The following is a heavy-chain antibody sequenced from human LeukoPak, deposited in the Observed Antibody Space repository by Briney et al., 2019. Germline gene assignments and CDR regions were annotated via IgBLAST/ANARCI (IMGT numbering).Heavy chain of an antibody. J-gene: IGHJ4*02. CDR3: AREGELLRGDY. CDR2: ISSSSSTI. D-gene: IGHD1-26*01. CDR1: GFTFSSYS. Sequence: GGSLRLSCAASGFTFSSYSMNWVRQAPGKGLEWGSYISSSSSTIYYADSVKGRFTISRDNAKNSLYLQMNSLRAEDTAVYYCAREGELLRGDYWGQGTLVTVSS. V-gene: IGHV3-48*01.